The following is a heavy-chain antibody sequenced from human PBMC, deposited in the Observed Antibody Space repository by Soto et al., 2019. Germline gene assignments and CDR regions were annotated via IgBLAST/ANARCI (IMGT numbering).Heavy chain of an antibody. CDR3: ARAHGDFWSGYSWFDP. CDR1: GGSISSSSYY. J-gene: IGHJ5*02. D-gene: IGHD3-3*01. Sequence: PSTTLSFTCTVSGGSISSSSYYWGWIRQPPGKGLEWIGSIYYIGSTYYNPSLKSRVTISVDTSKNQFSLKLSSVTAADTAVYYCARAHGDFWSGYSWFDPWGQGTLVTVSS. V-gene: IGHV4-39*01. CDR2: IYYIGST.